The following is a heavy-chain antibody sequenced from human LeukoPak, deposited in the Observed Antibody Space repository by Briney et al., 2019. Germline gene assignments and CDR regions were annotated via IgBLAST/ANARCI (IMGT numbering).Heavy chain of an antibody. V-gene: IGHV3-73*01. Sequence: GGSLRLSCAASGFTFSGSAMHWVRQASGKGLEWVGRIRSKAHSYATAYAASVKGRFTISRDDSKNTAYLQMNSLKTEDTAVYYCTRHGGGDYYGSSEDAFDIWGQGTMVIVSS. CDR3: TRHGGGDYYGSSEDAFDI. CDR2: IRSKAHSYAT. J-gene: IGHJ3*02. CDR1: GFTFSGSA. D-gene: IGHD3-22*01.